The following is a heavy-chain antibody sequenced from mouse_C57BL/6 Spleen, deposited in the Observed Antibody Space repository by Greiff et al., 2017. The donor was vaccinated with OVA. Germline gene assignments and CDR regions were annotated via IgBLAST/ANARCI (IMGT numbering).Heavy chain of an antibody. J-gene: IGHJ4*01. D-gene: IGHD2-5*01. V-gene: IGHV1-4*01. CDR2: INPSSGYT. CDR1: GYTFTSYT. CDR3: ASDYYSNYVGAMDY. Sequence: VQRVESGAELARPGASVKMSCKASGYTFTSYTMHWVKQRPGQGLEWIGYINPSSGYTKYNQKFKDKATLTADKSSSTAYMQLSSLTSEDSAVYYGASDYYSNYVGAMDYWGQGTSVTVSS.